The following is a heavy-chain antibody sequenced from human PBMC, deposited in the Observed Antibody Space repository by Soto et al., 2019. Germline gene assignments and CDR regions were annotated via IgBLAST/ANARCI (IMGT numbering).Heavy chain of an antibody. V-gene: IGHV1-8*01. CDR2: MNPKSANT. J-gene: IGHJ4*02. D-gene: IGHD4-4*01. CDR3: ARSPSWETTVTPYYFDY. CDR1: RYTFISYD. Sequence: QVQLVQSGAEVKKPGASVKVSCKASRYTFISYDINWVRQATGQGLEWMGWMNPKSANTGYAQNFQGRVTMTRNTHTSTAYMELISLRSEDTAVYYCARSPSWETTVTPYYFDYWGQGTLVTVSS.